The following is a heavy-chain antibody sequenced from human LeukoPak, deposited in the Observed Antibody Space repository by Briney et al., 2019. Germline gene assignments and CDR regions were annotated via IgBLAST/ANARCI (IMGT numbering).Heavy chain of an antibody. V-gene: IGHV3-74*01. CDR1: GFTFSNYL. CDR2: INGDGHIT. D-gene: IGHD3-10*01. Sequence: PGWSLRVSYAASGFTFSNYLMHWVRQPPGKGRAGVSRINGDGHITTYADSVKGRFTISRDNAKNTLYLEMNSLRGEDTAMYYCAGGLSNYYYTVAYWGQGTLVTVSP. CDR3: AGGLSNYYYTVAY. J-gene: IGHJ4*02.